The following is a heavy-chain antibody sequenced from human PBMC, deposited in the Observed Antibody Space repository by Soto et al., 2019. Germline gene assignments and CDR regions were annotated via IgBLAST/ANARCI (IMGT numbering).Heavy chain of an antibody. CDR2: IPYSGNT. J-gene: IGHJ4*02. Sequence: QLQLQESGTGLVKPAETLTLTCTVSGGSLSLWIYYWGWLRQPPGKVLEWIGSIPYSGNTYYNLSLRSLVTLSVDATQNAFCLKLRSVTAVEAAVHYCARQFAAQTVAGFDSWGQATMVTVSS. CDR3: ARQFAAQTVAGFDS. CDR1: GGSLSLWIYY. V-gene: IGHV4-39*01. D-gene: IGHD6-19*01.